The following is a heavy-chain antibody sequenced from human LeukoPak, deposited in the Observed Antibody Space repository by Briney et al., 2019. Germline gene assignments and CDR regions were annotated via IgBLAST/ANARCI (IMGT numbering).Heavy chain of an antibody. V-gene: IGHV3-30*12. Sequence: GGSLRLSCAASGFTFSSYGMHWVRQAPGKGLEWVAVISYDGSNQYYVDSVKGRFTISRDSSKNTLYLQMNSLRAEDTAVYYCAKAWFARPPFDYWGQGTLVTVSS. CDR3: AKAWFARPPFDY. J-gene: IGHJ4*02. CDR2: ISYDGSNQ. D-gene: IGHD3-10*01. CDR1: GFTFSSYG.